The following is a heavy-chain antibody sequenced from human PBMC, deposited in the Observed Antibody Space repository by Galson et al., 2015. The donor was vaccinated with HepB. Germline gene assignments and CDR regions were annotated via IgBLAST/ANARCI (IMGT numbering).Heavy chain of an antibody. CDR3: ARVPRYDYIWGSPRKYYMDV. V-gene: IGHV1-2*06. J-gene: IGHJ6*03. CDR1: GYTFTGYY. CDR2: INPNSGGT. D-gene: IGHD3-16*01. Sequence: SVKVSCKASGYTFTGYYMHWVRQAPGQGLEWMGRINPNSGGTNYAQKFQGRVTMTRDKSISTAYMELSRLRSDDTAVYYCARVPRYDYIWGSPRKYYMDVWGKGTTVTVSS.